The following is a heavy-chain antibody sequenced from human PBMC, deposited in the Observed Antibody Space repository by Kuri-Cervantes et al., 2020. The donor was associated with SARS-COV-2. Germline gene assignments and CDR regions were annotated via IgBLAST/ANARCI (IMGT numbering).Heavy chain of an antibody. CDR2: ISNSGSTI. CDR1: GFTFSSYS. Sequence: GESLKISCATSGFTFSSYSMNWVRQAPGKGLEWVSYISNSGSTIYYADSVKGRFTISRDNAKNSLYLQMNSLRAEDTAVYYCARGYSSSWYRGQASYWGQGTLVTVSS. J-gene: IGHJ4*02. CDR3: ARGYSSSWYRGQASY. D-gene: IGHD6-13*01. V-gene: IGHV3-48*04.